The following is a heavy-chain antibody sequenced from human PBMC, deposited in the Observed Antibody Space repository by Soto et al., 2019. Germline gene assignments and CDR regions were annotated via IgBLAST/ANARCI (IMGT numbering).Heavy chain of an antibody. V-gene: IGHV3-33*01. D-gene: IGHD4-4*01. CDR1: GFTFSNYG. CDR3: ARDRDFSNYDSTHHKGMDV. CDR2: IWHDGNNK. Sequence: QVQLVESGGGVVQPGRSLRLSCAASGFTFSNYGIHWVRQAPGKGLEWVAVIWHDGNNKDYADSAKGRIIISRDNSKNTLFLQMDIPRAEDTASYYCARDRDFSNYDSTHHKGMDVWCQATTVTVPS. J-gene: IGHJ6*02.